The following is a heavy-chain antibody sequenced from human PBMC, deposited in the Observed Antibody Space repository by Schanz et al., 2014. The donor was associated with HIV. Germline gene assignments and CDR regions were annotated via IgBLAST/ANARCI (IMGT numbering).Heavy chain of an antibody. CDR2: MSYDGTKK. CDR3: AREREESIAYYYYGMDV. Sequence: QEQLVASGGGVVQPGRSLRLSCVASGFNFNSYGMHWVRQAPGKGLEWVAVMSYDGTKKHYADSVKGRFTISRDNSKNTLYLQVKSLRADDAAVYYCAREREESIAYYYYGMDVWGQGTAVTVSS. CDR1: GFNFNSYG. V-gene: IGHV3-30*03. J-gene: IGHJ6*02. D-gene: IGHD1-26*01.